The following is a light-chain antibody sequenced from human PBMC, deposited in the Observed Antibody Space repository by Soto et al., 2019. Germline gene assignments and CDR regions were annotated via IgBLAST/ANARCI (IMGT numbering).Light chain of an antibody. CDR2: EVT. CDR1: TSDVGGYEY. J-gene: IGLJ1*01. CDR3: SSYTSSSPSV. Sequence: QSALTQPASVSGSPGQSITISCSGTTSDVGGYEYVSWYQQHPGKAPKLMIYEVTTRPSGVSNRFSGSKSGTTASLTISGLQAEDEADYYCSSYTSSSPSVFGSGTKVTVL. V-gene: IGLV2-14*01.